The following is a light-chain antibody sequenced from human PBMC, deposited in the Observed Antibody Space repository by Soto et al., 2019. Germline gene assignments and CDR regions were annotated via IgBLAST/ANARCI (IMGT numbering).Light chain of an antibody. CDR3: QHYNNWPPWT. Sequence: DVVMTQSPLSLPVTLGQPASISCRSSQSLVYSDGNTYLNWFQQRPGQAPRLLIYGASTRAPGIPARFSGSGSETEFTLTISSLQSEDFAVYYCQHYNNWPPWTFGQGTKVDIK. J-gene: IGKJ1*01. V-gene: IGKV2-30*01. CDR2: GAS. CDR1: QSLVYSDGNTY.